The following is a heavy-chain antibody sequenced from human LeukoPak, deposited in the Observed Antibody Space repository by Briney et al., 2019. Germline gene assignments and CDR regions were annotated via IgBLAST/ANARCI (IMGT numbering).Heavy chain of an antibody. CDR1: GGIFSSYA. CDR3: ARSRYCSGGRCYSEY. V-gene: IGHV1-69*13. D-gene: IGHD2-15*01. CDR2: IIPIFGTA. J-gene: IGHJ4*02. Sequence: GASVKVSCKASGGIFSSYAISWVRQAPGQGLEWMGGIIPIFGTANYAQKFQGRVTITADESTSTAYMELSSLRSEDTAVYYCARSRYCSGGRCYSEYWGQGTLVTVSS.